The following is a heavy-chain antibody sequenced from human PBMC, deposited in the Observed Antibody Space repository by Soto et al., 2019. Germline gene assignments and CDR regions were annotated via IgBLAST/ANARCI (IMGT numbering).Heavy chain of an antibody. CDR2: ISYDGSNK. J-gene: IGHJ6*02. CDR1: GFTFSSYA. V-gene: IGHV3-30-3*01. Sequence: GGSLRLSCAASGFTFSSYAMHWVRQAPGKGLEWVAVISYDGSNKYYADSVKGRFTISRDNAKNSLYLQMNSLRAEDTAVYFCARDPAIYSGKFDYGLDVWGRGTTVTVSS. D-gene: IGHD4-4*01. CDR3: ARDPAIYSGKFDYGLDV.